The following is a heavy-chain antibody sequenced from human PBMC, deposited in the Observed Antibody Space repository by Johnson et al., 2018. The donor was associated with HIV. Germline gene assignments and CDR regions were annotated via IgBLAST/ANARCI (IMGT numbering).Heavy chain of an antibody. Sequence: QVQLVESGGGLVQPGGSLRLSCAASGFTFSSYAMHWVRQAPGKGLEWVAVISYDGSNKYYADSVKGRFTISRDNSKNTLYLQMNSLRAEDTAVYYCARGYGGNYDAFDIWGQGTMVTVSS. D-gene: IGHD4-23*01. CDR3: ARGYGGNYDAFDI. CDR1: GFTFSSYA. CDR2: ISYDGSNK. J-gene: IGHJ3*02. V-gene: IGHV3-30*04.